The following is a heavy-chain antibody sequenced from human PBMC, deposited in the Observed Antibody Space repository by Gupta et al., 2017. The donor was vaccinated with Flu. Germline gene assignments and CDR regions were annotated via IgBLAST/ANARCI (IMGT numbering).Heavy chain of an antibody. CDR3: ARQSRWAGS. D-gene: IGHD1-26*01. V-gene: IGHV4-39*01. Sequence: QLQLQASGPGLVKPSETLSLTCTVSGGSISSSSYYWGWIRQPPGKGLEWIGSIYYSGSTYYNPSLKSRVTISADTSKNQFSLKLSSVTAADTAVYYWARQSRWAGSWGQGTLVTVSS. CDR1: GGSISSSSYY. J-gene: IGHJ4*02. CDR2: IYYSGST.